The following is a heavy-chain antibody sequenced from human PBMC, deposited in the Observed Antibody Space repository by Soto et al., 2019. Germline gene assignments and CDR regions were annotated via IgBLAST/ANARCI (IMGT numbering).Heavy chain of an antibody. V-gene: IGHV4-59*06. Sequence: SETLSLTCTVSGGSISSYYWSWIRQPAGKGLEWIANVYYSRSSYYNPSLESRLTISVDTTKNQFSLQLKSMTAADTAVYYCAKLSCTSSTCYFPGWFAPWGQGTLVTVSS. D-gene: IGHD2-2*01. J-gene: IGHJ5*02. CDR2: VYYSRSS. CDR3: AKLSCTSSTCYFPGWFAP. CDR1: GGSISSYY.